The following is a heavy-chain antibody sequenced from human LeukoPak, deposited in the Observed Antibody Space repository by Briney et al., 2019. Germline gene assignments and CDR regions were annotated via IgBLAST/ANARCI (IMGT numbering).Heavy chain of an antibody. D-gene: IGHD6-19*01. Sequence: PGGSLRLSCAASGFTFSSYGMHWVRQAPGKGLEWVSSISGSGGGDSTYYADSVKGRFTVSRDSSKNTLYLQMNRLRAEDTAVYYCAKEEWLGKMNFFDYWGQGTLVTVSS. CDR3: AKEEWLGKMNFFDY. V-gene: IGHV3-23*01. J-gene: IGHJ4*02. CDR2: ISGSGGGDST. CDR1: GFTFSSYG.